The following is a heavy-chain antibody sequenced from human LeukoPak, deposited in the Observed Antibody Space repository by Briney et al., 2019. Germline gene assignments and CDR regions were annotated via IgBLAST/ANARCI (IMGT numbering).Heavy chain of an antibody. D-gene: IGHD6-25*01. CDR1: GFIFYDA. CDR2: IRTQSYGGKS. V-gene: IGHV3-49*03. CDR3: SKRVGYNGGWHDY. J-gene: IGHJ4*02. Sequence: PGGSLRLSCSPSGFIFYDALSWFRPAPGKGVEWIGFIRTQSYGGKSYCAATFKGRFTISRDDSKSIAFLQMNSLKTEDTAVYYCSKRVGYNGGWHDYWGQGTLVTVSS.